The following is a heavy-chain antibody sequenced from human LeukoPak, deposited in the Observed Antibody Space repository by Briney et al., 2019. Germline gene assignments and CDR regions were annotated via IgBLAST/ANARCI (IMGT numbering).Heavy chain of an antibody. V-gene: IGHV1-18*01. D-gene: IGHD2-2*01. CDR3: ARDGSDGCSSTSCYYYYGMDV. CDR1: GYTFTSYG. Sequence: ASVKVSCKASGYTFTSYGISWVRQAPGQGPEWMGWISAYNGNTNYAQKLQGRVTMTTDTSTSTAYMELRSLRSDDTAVYYCARDGSDGCSSTSCYYYYGMDVWGQGTTVTVSS. CDR2: ISAYNGNT. J-gene: IGHJ6*02.